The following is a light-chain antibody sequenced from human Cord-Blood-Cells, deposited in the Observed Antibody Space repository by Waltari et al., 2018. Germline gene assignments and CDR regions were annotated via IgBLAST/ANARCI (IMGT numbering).Light chain of an antibody. Sequence: QPALTQPDTVSASPRHALTISSPGTRSNVGVYNYVCVYQQHPGKAPKLIIYDVSNRPSGVSNRFSGSKPGNTASLTISGLQAEDETDYYCSSYTSSSTLYVFGTGTKVTVL. J-gene: IGLJ1*01. CDR1: RSNVGVYNY. V-gene: IGLV2-14*01. CDR2: DVS. CDR3: SSYTSSSTLYV.